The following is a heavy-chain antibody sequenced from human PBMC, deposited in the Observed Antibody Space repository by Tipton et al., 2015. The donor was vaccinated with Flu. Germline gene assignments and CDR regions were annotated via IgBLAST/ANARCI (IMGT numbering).Heavy chain of an antibody. V-gene: IGHV4-4*07. CDR2: IYTSGST. CDR3: ASGYSYGVYYYYGMDV. J-gene: IGHJ6*02. Sequence: GLVKPSETLSLTCTVSGGSISSYYWSWIRQPAGKGLEWIGRIYTSGSTNYNPSLKSRVTMSVDTSKNQFPLKLSSVTAADTAVYYCASGYSYGVYYYYGMDVWGQGTTVTVSS. D-gene: IGHD5-18*01. CDR1: GGSISSYY.